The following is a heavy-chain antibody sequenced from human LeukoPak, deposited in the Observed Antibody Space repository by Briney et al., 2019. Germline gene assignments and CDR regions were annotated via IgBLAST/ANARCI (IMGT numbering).Heavy chain of an antibody. CDR1: GGSISSGDYY. Sequence: SETLSLTCTVSGGSISSGDYYWSWIHQPPGKGLEWIGYIYYSGSTYYNPSLKSRVTISVDTSKNQFSLKLSSVTAADTAVYYCARGTGYCSSTSCYTLDYWGQGTLVTVSS. D-gene: IGHD2-2*02. V-gene: IGHV4-30-4*08. CDR3: ARGTGYCSSTSCYTLDY. J-gene: IGHJ4*02. CDR2: IYYSGST.